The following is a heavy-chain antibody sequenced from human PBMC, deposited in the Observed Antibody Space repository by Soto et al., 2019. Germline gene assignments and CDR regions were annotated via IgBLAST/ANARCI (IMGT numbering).Heavy chain of an antibody. CDR1: GGTFRTYG. Sequence: QVQLVQSGAEVKKLGSSGKVSCKASGGTFRTYGIKGVRQAPGQGLEWMGRILPVFDTTIYAQMIQGRVTIPADESTSTAYRELSILRLGDTAVSYCARAFTLTRHWSSGNCDQMSDWGQGIAVTVAS. D-gene: IGHD2-2*01. CDR2: ILPVFDTT. CDR3: ARAFTLTRHWSSGNCDQMSD. V-gene: IGHV1-69*01. J-gene: IGHJ4*02.